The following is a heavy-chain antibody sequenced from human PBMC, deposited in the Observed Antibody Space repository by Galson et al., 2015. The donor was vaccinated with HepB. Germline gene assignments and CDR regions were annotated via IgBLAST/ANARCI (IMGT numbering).Heavy chain of an antibody. J-gene: IGHJ5*02. CDR1: GFTFSNAW. CDR3: TTQGYDFWSGYYLVGANWFDP. V-gene: IGHV3-15*01. Sequence: SLRLSCAASGFTFSNAWMSWVRQAPGKGLEWVGRIKSKTDGGTTDYAAPVKGRFTISRDDSKNTLYLQMNSLKTEDTAVYYCTTQGYDFWSGYYLVGANWFDPWGQGTLVTVSS. D-gene: IGHD3-3*01. CDR2: IKSKTDGGTT.